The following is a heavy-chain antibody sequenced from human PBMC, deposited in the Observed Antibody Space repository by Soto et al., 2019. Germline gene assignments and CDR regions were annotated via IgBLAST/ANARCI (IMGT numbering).Heavy chain of an antibody. Sequence: QVQLQESGPGLVKPSETLFLTCTVSGGSVSSGIYYWTWIRQPPGKGLEWIGYIHYSGDTSYNPSLKSRVIISVDTSKNQFSLQLSSVTAADTGMYYCARRGIYSWNFGTFDYWGQGALVTVSS. D-gene: IGHD1-26*01. J-gene: IGHJ4*02. V-gene: IGHV4-61*01. CDR3: ARRGIYSWNFGTFDY. CDR1: GGSVSSGIYY. CDR2: IHYSGDT.